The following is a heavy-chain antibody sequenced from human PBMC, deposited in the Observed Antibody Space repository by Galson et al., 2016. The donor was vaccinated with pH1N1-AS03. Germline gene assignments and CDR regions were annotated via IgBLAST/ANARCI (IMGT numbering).Heavy chain of an antibody. D-gene: IGHD5-24*01. Sequence: SVKVSCKASGYTFTSYDINWVRQSTGQGLEWMGWMNPNSDNTGYAQKFQGRVTMTRNTSITTAYMELSSLKSEDTAVYYSATAGWSETAIVTAGAFDIWGQGAMVTVSS. CDR1: GYTFTSYD. J-gene: IGHJ3*02. CDR3: ATAGWSETAIVTAGAFDI. V-gene: IGHV1-8*01. CDR2: MNPNSDNT.